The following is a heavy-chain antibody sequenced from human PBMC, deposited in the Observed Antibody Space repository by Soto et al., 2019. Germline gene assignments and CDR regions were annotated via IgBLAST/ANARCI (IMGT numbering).Heavy chain of an antibody. V-gene: IGHV1-69*01. CDR3: AREIWQLITDQYYYYGMDV. J-gene: IGHJ6*02. CDR2: IIPIFGTE. CDR1: GGTFSSYA. D-gene: IGHD6-13*01. Sequence: QVQLVQSGAEVKKPGSSVKVSCKASGGTFSSYAISWVRQAPGQGLEWMGGIIPIFGTENYAQKFQGRVTITADESTSTAYMELSSLRSEETAVYYCAREIWQLITDQYYYYGMDVWGQGTTVTVSS.